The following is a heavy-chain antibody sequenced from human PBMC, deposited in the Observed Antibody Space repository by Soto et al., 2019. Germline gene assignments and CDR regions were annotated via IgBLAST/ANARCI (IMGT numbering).Heavy chain of an antibody. J-gene: IGHJ5*02. V-gene: IGHV1-18*01. CDR3: ARVIPGVEAWSDP. CDR2: ISAYTDTP. Sequence: ASVKVSCKASGYTFTNFGVTWVRRAPGQGLEWMGWISAYTDTPNYAQKFQGRVTMTIDTSTSTAYMDLRRLTSDDTAVYYCARVIPGVEAWSDPWRQGTLVTVSS. CDR1: GYTFTNFG. D-gene: IGHD2-2*01.